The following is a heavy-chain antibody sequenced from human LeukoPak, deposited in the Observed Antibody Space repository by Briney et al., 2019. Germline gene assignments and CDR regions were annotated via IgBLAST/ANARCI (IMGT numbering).Heavy chain of an antibody. D-gene: IGHD4-17*01. CDR3: ARTHDYGDYPAFDY. V-gene: IGHV1-69*02. Sequence: GASVKVSCKASGDTFSTHTITWVRQAPGQGLEWMGRIIPMFGIVKYAQKFQGRVTMTTDESTRILYMELSSLTFEDTAVHYCARTHDYGDYPAFDYWGQGTLVTVSS. CDR1: GDTFSTHT. J-gene: IGHJ4*02. CDR2: IIPMFGIV.